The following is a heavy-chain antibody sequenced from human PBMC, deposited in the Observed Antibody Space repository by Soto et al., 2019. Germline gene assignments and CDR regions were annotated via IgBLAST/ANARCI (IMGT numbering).Heavy chain of an antibody. V-gene: IGHV1-58*01. D-gene: IGHD7-27*01. J-gene: IGHJ3*02. CDR3: AAVGIPATKHTVTDAFDI. CDR2: IVVGSGNT. Sequence: ASVKVSCKASGFTFTSSAVQWVRQARGQRLEWIGWIVVGSGNTNYAQKFQERVTITRDMSTSTAYMELSSLRSEDTAVYYCAAVGIPATKHTVTDAFDIWGQGTMVTVSS. CDR1: GFTFTSSA.